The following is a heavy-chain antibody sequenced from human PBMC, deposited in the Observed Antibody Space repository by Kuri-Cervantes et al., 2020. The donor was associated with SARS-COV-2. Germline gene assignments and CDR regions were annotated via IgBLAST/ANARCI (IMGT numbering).Heavy chain of an antibody. CDR3: ARLLPGPVDY. V-gene: IGHV4-39*01. CDR2: IYYSGST. Sequence: ESLKISCTVSGGSISSSSYYWGWIRQPPGEGLEWIGSIYYSGSTYYNPPLKSRVTISVDTSKNQFSLKLSSVTAADTAVYYCARLLPGPVDYWGQGTLVTVSS. J-gene: IGHJ4*02. D-gene: IGHD3-16*01. CDR1: GGSISSSSYY.